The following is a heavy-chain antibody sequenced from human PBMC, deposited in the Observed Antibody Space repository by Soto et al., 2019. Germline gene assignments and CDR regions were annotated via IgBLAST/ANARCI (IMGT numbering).Heavy chain of an antibody. D-gene: IGHD4-4*01. J-gene: IGHJ2*01. Sequence: QVQLVESGGGVVQPGRSLRLSCAASGFTFSSYAMHWVRQAPGKGLEWVAVISYDGSNKYYADSVKGRFTISRDNSNNTLYLQMTSLRTEDKAVYYGARPLWRDDYNWGYFDLWGRGTLVTVSS. CDR3: ARPLWRDDYNWGYFDL. CDR2: ISYDGSNK. V-gene: IGHV3-30-3*01. CDR1: GFTFSSYA.